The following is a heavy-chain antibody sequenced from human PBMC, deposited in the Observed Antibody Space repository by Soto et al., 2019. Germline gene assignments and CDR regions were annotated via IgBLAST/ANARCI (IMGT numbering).Heavy chain of an antibody. CDR3: AIGYSSSWYYFDY. J-gene: IGHJ4*02. Sequence: SETLSLTCAVYGGSFSAYYWGWVRQTPGKGLEWIGEINYSGVTNYNPSLESRVTISIDTSESQFSLKLSSVTAADTAVYYCAIGYSSSWYYFDYWGQGTLVTVSS. D-gene: IGHD6-13*01. CDR2: INYSGVT. V-gene: IGHV4-34*01. CDR1: GGSFSAYY.